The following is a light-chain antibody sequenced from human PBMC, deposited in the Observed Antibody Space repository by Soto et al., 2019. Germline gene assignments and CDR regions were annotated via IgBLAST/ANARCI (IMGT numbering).Light chain of an antibody. CDR2: EVS. J-gene: IGLJ1*01. CDR3: SSYTSTSTKV. V-gene: IGLV2-14*01. CDR1: SSDVGGYNY. Sequence: QSVLTQPASVSGSPGQSITISCIGTSSDVGGYNYVSWYQQHPGKAPKLMIYEVSNRPSGVSNRFSGSKSGNTASLTISGLQAEDEADYYCSSYTSTSTKVFGNGTKVTVL.